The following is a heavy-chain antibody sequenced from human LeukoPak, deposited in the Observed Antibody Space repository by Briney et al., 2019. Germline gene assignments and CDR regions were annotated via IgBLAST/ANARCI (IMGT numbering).Heavy chain of an antibody. V-gene: IGHV4-39*01. CDR3: ASYYDSSGYLHDY. CDR2: IYYSGST. D-gene: IGHD3-22*01. CDR1: GGSISSSSYY. J-gene: IGHJ4*02. Sequence: SETLSLTCTVSGGSISSSSYYWGWIRQPPGKGLEWIGSIYYSGSTYYNPSLKSRVTISVDTSKNQFSLRLTSVTAADTAVYYCASYYDSSGYLHDYWGQGTLVTVSS.